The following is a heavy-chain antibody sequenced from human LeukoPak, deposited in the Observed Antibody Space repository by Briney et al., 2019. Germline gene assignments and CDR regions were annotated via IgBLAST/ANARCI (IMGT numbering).Heavy chain of an antibody. J-gene: IGHJ5*02. Sequence: SETLSLTCTVSGGSMSTYYWSWMRQPPGKGLEWIGYISYSRNTNYNPSLKSRVTISVDTSKNQFSLKLTSVTAADTAVYYCARLNSLNWFDPWGQGTLVTVSS. CDR1: GGSMSTYY. V-gene: IGHV4-59*08. CDR3: ARLNSLNWFDP. CDR2: ISYSRNT.